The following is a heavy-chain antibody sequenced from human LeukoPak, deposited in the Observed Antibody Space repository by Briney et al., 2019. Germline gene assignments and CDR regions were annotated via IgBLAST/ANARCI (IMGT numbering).Heavy chain of an antibody. J-gene: IGHJ5*02. CDR1: GFTFSSYG. CDR2: IWYDGSNK. CDR3: AKRWGYDSSGS. Sequence: PGRSMRLSCAASGFTFSSYGMHWVCQAPGKGLEWVAVIWYDGSNKYYADSVKGRFTISRDNSKNTLYLQMNSLRAEDTAVYYCAKRWGYDSSGSWGQGTPVTVSS. V-gene: IGHV3-33*06. D-gene: IGHD3-22*01.